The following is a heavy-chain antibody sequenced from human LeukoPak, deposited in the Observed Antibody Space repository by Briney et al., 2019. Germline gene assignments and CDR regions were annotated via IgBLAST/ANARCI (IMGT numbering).Heavy chain of an antibody. CDR1: GFTVSSNY. V-gene: IGHV3-53*01. Sequence: PGGSLRHSCAASGFTVSSNYMSWVRQAPGKGLEWVSVIYSGGSTYYADSVKGRFTISRDNSKNTLYLQMNSLRAEDTAVYYCARDGCSSTSCPDYWGQGTLVTVSS. CDR3: ARDGCSSTSCPDY. D-gene: IGHD2-2*01. J-gene: IGHJ4*02. CDR2: IYSGGST.